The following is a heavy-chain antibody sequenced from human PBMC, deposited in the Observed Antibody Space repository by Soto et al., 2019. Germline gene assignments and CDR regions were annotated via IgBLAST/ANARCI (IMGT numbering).Heavy chain of an antibody. CDR2: IRSKANNYAT. CDR1: GFTFSGSA. J-gene: IGHJ2*01. D-gene: IGHD2-21*02. V-gene: IGHV3-73*01. Sequence: GGSLRLSCAASGFTFSGSAVHWVRQASGKGLEWVVRIRSKANNYATVYAASVKGRFTISRDDSKNTAYLQMNSLKTEDTAVYYCTRHAVQYCGGDCYLLPYFDLWGRGTLVTVSS. CDR3: TRHAVQYCGGDCYLLPYFDL.